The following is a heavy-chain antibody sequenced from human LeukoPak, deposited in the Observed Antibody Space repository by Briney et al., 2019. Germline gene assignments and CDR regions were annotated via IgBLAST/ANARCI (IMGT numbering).Heavy chain of an antibody. CDR2: FYYTGDT. D-gene: IGHD6-19*01. CDR1: GGSITSTHFY. CDR3: ARDGGSSGWYHQMYYFDY. J-gene: IGHJ4*02. Sequence: SETLSLTCTVSGGSITSTHFYWGWIRQSPGKGLEWIGTFYYTGDTYYNPSLKSRVIISGDMSKNHFSLNLTSVTAADTAVYYCARDGGSSGWYHQMYYFDYWGQGTLVTVSS. V-gene: IGHV4-39*07.